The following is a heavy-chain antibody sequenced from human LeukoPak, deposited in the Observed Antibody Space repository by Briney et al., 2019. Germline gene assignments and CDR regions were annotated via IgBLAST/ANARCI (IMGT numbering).Heavy chain of an antibody. J-gene: IGHJ4*02. CDR1: GDSVSSNSAA. Sequence: SQTLSLTCVISGDSVSSNSAAWNWIRQSPSRGLEWLGRTYYRSKWYNDYAVSVKSRITINPDTSKNQFSLQLNSVTPEDTAVYYCGRDSESLGWYIDYWGQGTLVTVSS. CDR3: GRDSESLGWYIDY. V-gene: IGHV6-1*01. CDR2: TYYRSKWYN. D-gene: IGHD6-19*01.